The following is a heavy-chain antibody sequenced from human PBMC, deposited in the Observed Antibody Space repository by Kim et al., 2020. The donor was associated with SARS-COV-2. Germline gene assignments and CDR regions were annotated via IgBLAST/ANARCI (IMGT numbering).Heavy chain of an antibody. V-gene: IGHV3-30-3*01. CDR2: ISYDGSNT. CDR3: ARDRSSGWSGLDY. D-gene: IGHD6-19*01. CDR1: GFTFSSHA. J-gene: IGHJ4*02. Sequence: GGSLRLSCAGSGFTFSSHAMHLVRQAPGKGLEWVAVISYDGSNTYYADSVKGRFTISRDNSKNTLYLQMNSLRVEDTAVYYCARDRSSGWSGLDYWGQGTLVTVSS.